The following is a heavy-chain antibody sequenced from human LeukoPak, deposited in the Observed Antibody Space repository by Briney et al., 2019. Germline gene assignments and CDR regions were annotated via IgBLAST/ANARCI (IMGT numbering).Heavy chain of an antibody. CDR3: GRYPHTSVGANDY. J-gene: IGHJ4*02. CDR1: GFTLCKYV. Sequence: GGSLRLSLKAPGFTLCKYVMRWGPQGPGEGVEWVSVIGLSDNTYYPDSMKGRFTVSRDDSKNTVSLKINGLRVGDTAVYYCGRYPHTSVGANDYWGPGTLVTVSS. CDR2: IGLSDNT. D-gene: IGHD1-26*01. V-gene: IGHV3-23*01.